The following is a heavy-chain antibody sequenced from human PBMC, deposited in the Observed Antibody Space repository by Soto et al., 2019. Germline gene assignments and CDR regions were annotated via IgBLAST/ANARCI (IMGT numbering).Heavy chain of an antibody. V-gene: IGHV3-21*01. J-gene: IGHJ3*02. Sequence: GGSLRLSCAASGFTFSSYSMTWVRQAPGKGLEWVSSISSSSSYIYYADSVKGRFTISRGSAKNSLCLQVNSLSAEATAVYYCARSRDRITIFGVVTYDASDIWGQRTMGTVSS. CDR1: GFTFSSYS. CDR3: ARSRDRITIFGVVTYDASDI. CDR2: ISSSSSYI. D-gene: IGHD3-3*01.